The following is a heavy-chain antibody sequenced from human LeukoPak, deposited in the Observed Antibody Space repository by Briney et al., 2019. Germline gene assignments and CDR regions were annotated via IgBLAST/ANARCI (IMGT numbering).Heavy chain of an antibody. CDR2: IYYSGST. CDR1: GGSISSGGYY. Sequence: SETLSLTCTVSGGSISSGGYYWRWLRQHPGKGLEWIGYIYYSGSTYYNPSVKSRITKTVDTSKNQFSLKLSSVTAADTAVYYCARGRGSTSWDFDLWGRGTLVTVSS. V-gene: IGHV4-31*03. D-gene: IGHD2-2*01. CDR3: ARGRGSTSWDFDL. J-gene: IGHJ2*01.